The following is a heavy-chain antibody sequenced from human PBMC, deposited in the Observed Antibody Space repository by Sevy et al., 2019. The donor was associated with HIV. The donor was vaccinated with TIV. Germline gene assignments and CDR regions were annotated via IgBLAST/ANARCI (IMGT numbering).Heavy chain of an antibody. Sequence: GGSLRLSCVASGFSGFTFSSQAMSWVRQAPGKGLEWVSYISSSSSTIYYADSVKGRFTISRDNAKNSLYLQMNSLRAEDTAVYYCARVGIVVGGAFDIWGQGTMVTVSS. V-gene: IGHV3-48*01. CDR3: ARVGIVVGGAFDI. D-gene: IGHD2-15*01. J-gene: IGHJ3*02. CDR1: GFSGFTFSSQA. CDR2: ISSSSSTI.